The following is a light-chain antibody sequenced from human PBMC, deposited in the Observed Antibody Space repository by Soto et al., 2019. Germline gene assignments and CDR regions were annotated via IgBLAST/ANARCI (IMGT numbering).Light chain of an antibody. J-gene: IGKJ1*01. V-gene: IGKV3-15*01. CDR1: QSVISN. CDR3: KQYSSWPPWT. Sequence: EIVMTQSPATLSVSPGGRATLSCRASQSVISNLDWYQQRPGQATRLLKYGASARATGIPARFSGTGSGTEFTLTISNMESDDFAVYYCKQYSSWPPWTFGQGTKVEIK. CDR2: GAS.